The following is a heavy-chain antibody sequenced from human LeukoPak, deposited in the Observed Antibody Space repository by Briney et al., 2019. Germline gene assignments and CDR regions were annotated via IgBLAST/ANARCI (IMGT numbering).Heavy chain of an antibody. J-gene: IGHJ6*02. CDR1: GGSISSRNW. Sequence: SETLSLTCAVSGGSISSRNWWSWVRQPPGKGLEWIGEIYHSGSTNYNPSLKSRVTISVDKSKNQFSLKLSSVTAADTAVYYCARDKLWHDYSNYYYYGMDVWGQGTTVTVSS. D-gene: IGHD4-11*01. CDR3: ARDKLWHDYSNYYYYGMDV. V-gene: IGHV4-4*02. CDR2: IYHSGST.